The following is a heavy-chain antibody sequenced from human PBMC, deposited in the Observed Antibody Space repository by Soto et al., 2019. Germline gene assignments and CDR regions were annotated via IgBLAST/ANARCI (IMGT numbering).Heavy chain of an antibody. CDR1: GDSVSSNSVS. CDR3: ARDSPGYGDYVLFDY. V-gene: IGHV6-1*01. J-gene: IGHJ4*02. CDR2: TYYRSKWSN. Sequence: SQTLSLTCAISGDSVSSNSVSWNWIRQSPSRGLEWLGRTYYRSKWSNDYAVSVESRITINPDTSKNQFSLQLDSVTPEDTAVYYCARDSPGYGDYVLFDYWGQGTRVTVSS. D-gene: IGHD4-17*01.